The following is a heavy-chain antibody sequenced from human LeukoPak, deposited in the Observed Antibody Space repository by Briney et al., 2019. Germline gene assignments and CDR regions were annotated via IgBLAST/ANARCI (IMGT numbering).Heavy chain of an antibody. D-gene: IGHD6-13*01. CDR3: ARGTSSSWYRWFDY. V-gene: IGHV4-39*01. Sequence: PSETLSLTCTVSGGSISSISYDCGWIRQPPGRGLEWIGSIYDSGSTYYNPSLKSRVTISVDTSKNQFTLKLSSVTAAGTAVYYCARGTSSSWYRWFDYWGQGTLVTVSS. CDR2: IYDSGST. J-gene: IGHJ4*02. CDR1: GGSISSISYD.